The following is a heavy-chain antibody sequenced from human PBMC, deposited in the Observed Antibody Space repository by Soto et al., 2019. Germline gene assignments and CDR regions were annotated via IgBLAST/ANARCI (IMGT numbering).Heavy chain of an antibody. Sequence: QVQLVQSGAEVKKPGSSVKVSCKASGGTFSSYAISWVRQAPGQGLEWMGGIIPIFGTANYAQKFQGRVTITADESTSTAYMELSSLRSEDTAVYYCARVRSYYDIVTGYRDYYYYGMDVWGQGTKVTVSS. V-gene: IGHV1-69*12. J-gene: IGHJ6*02. D-gene: IGHD3-9*01. CDR3: ARVRSYYDIVTGYRDYYYYGMDV. CDR2: IIPIFGTA. CDR1: GGTFSSYA.